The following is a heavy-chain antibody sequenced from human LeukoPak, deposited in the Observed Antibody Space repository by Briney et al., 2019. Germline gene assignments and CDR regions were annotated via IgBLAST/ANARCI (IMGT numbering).Heavy chain of an antibody. J-gene: IGHJ6*03. CDR1: GGSISSSSYF. CDR3: ARQLYVSGSYYAPMDV. Sequence: PSETLSLTCSVSGGSISSSSYFWGWIRQPPGKGLEWIASVHRSGSTYYNPSLKSRLTISVDTSKNQFSLKMSSVTAADTAVYFCARQLYVSGSYYAPMDVWGKGTTVTISS. CDR2: VHRSGST. D-gene: IGHD3-10*01. V-gene: IGHV4-39*01.